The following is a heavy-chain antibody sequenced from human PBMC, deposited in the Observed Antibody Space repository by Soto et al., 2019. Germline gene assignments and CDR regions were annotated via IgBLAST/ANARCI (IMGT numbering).Heavy chain of an antibody. CDR1: GFTFSRYA. Sequence: EVQLLESGGGLVQPGGSLRLSCAASGFTFSRYAMTWVRQAPGKGLAWVSAISGSGGCTYYADSVKGRFTISRDNSKNPLYLQMNSLRAEDTAVYYCAKDEQFIAARALGDYWGHGTLVTVSS. CDR2: ISGSGGCT. CDR3: AKDEQFIAARALGDY. V-gene: IGHV3-23*01. J-gene: IGHJ4*01. D-gene: IGHD6-6*01.